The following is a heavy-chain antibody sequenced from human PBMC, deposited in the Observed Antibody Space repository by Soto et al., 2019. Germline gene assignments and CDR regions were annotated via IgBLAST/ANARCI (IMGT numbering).Heavy chain of an antibody. J-gene: IGHJ4*02. D-gene: IGHD3-10*01. CDR1: GCSISNYY. Sequence: TLSLTCTVSGCSISNYYWTWIRQPPGKGLEWIGYIYYSGSTNYNPSLKSRFTISVDTSKNQFSLKLSSVTAADTAVYYCARYYGGYSDYWGQGTLVTVSS. CDR3: ARYYGGYSDY. V-gene: IGHV4-59*08. CDR2: IYYSGST.